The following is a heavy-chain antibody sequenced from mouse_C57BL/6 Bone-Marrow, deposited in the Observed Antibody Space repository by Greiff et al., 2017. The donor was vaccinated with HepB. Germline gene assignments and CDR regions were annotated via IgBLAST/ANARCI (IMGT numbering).Heavy chain of an antibody. CDR1: GFTFSSYG. Sequence: EVQLVESGGDLVKPGGSLKLSCAASGFTFSSYGMSWVRQTPDKRLEWVATISSGGSYTYYPDSVKGRFTISRDNAKNTLYLQMSSLKSEDTAMYDCARGYYYGSSPYWYFDVWGTGTTVTVSS. D-gene: IGHD1-1*01. CDR3: ARGYYYGSSPYWYFDV. J-gene: IGHJ1*03. V-gene: IGHV5-6*01. CDR2: ISSGGSYT.